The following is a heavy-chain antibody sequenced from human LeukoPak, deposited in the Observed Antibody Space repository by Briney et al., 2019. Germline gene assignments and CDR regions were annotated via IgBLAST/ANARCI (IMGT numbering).Heavy chain of an antibody. V-gene: IGHV1-69*13. CDR1: GYTFTNYT. J-gene: IGHJ4*02. Sequence: ASVKVSCKASGYTFTNYTLNWVRQAPGQGLEWMGGIIPIFGTANYAQKFQGRVTITADESTSTAYMELSSLRSEDTAVYYCARVYRGAVDYWGQGTLVTVSS. CDR3: ARVYRGAVDY. CDR2: IIPIFGTA. D-gene: IGHD3-10*01.